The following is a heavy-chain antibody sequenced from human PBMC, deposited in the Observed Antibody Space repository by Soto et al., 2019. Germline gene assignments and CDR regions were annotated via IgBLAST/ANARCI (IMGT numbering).Heavy chain of an antibody. Sequence: ASVXVSCKASGYTFTSYAMHWVRQAPGQRLEWMGWINAGNGNTKYSQKFQGRVTITRDTSASTAYMELSSLRSEDTAVYYCARDPGYDILTGSFYYYGMDVWGQGTTVTVSS. D-gene: IGHD3-9*01. J-gene: IGHJ6*02. V-gene: IGHV1-3*01. CDR1: GYTFTSYA. CDR2: INAGNGNT. CDR3: ARDPGYDILTGSFYYYGMDV.